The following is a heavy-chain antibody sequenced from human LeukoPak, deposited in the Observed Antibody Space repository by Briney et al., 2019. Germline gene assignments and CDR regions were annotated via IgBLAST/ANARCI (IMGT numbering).Heavy chain of an antibody. Sequence: PGGSLRLSCKASGFTFGDYSMSWFRQAPGKGLEWVSFIYSGTIHYSDSVKGRFTISRDNSKNTLYLQMNSLRAEDTAVYHCARRAGAYSHPYDYWGQGTLVTVSS. CDR1: GFTFGDYS. V-gene: IGHV3-53*01. CDR3: ARRAGAYSHPYDY. D-gene: IGHD4/OR15-4a*01. J-gene: IGHJ4*02. CDR2: IYSGTI.